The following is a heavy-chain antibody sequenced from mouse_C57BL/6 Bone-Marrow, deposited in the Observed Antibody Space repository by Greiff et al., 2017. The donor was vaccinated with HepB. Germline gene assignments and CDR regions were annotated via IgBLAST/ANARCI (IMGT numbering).Heavy chain of an antibody. CDR1: GYTFIDYY. CDR2: IFPGSGST. Sequence: QVQLQQSGPELVKPGASVKISCKASGYTFIDYYINWVKQRPGQGLEWIGWIFPGSGSTYYNEKFKGKATLTVDKSSSTSYMLLSSLTSEDSAVYFCARRGWLLRPPYYFDYWGQGTTLTVSS. J-gene: IGHJ2*01. D-gene: IGHD2-3*01. CDR3: ARRGWLLRPPYYFDY. V-gene: IGHV1-75*01.